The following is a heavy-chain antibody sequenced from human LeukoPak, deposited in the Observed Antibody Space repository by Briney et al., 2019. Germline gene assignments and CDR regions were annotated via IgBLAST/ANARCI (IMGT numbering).Heavy chain of an antibody. CDR1: GFPLSTSGMR. Sequence: SGPTLVNPPQTLTLTCTFSGFPLSTSGMRVNWIRQPPGKALEWLARIDWDDDKFYSTSLKTRLTISKDTSKNQVVLTMTNMDPVDTATYYCARSGRWLRSYYFDYWGQGTLVTVSS. CDR2: IDWDDDK. V-gene: IGHV2-70*04. D-gene: IGHD5-12*01. J-gene: IGHJ4*02. CDR3: ARSGRWLRSYYFDY.